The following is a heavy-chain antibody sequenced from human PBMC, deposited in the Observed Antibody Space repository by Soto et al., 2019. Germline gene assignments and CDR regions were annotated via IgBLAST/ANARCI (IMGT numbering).Heavy chain of an antibody. CDR2: ISGSGGST. D-gene: IGHD6-19*01. V-gene: IGHV3-23*01. Sequence: GGSLRLSCAASGFTFSSYAMSWVRQAPGKGLEWVSAISGSGGSTYYADSVKGRFTISSDNSKNTLYLQMNSLRAEDTAVYYCAKDRDSSGWAKFDYWGQGTLVTVSS. J-gene: IGHJ4*02. CDR1: GFTFSSYA. CDR3: AKDRDSSGWAKFDY.